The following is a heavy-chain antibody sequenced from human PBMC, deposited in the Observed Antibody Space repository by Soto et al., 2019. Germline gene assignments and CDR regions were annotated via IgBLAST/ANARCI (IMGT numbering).Heavy chain of an antibody. CDR2: ISSSGSTI. V-gene: IGHV3-11*01. D-gene: IGHD1-7*01. CDR3: SRDSRSITGTTGPHDYMDV. CDR1: GFTFSDYY. Sequence: GGSLRLSCAASGFTFSDYYMSWIRQAPGKGLEWVSYISSSGSTIYYADSVKGRFTISRDNAKNSLYLQMNSLRAEDTAVYYCSRDSRSITGTTGPHDYMDVWGKGTTVTVSS. J-gene: IGHJ6*03.